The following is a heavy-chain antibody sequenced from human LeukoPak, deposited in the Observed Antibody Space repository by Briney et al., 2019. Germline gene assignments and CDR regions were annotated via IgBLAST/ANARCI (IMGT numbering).Heavy chain of an antibody. CDR2: ISYDGSNK. J-gene: IGHJ6*02. D-gene: IGHD6-13*01. CDR3: AKVVSSRGSLMDV. Sequence: PGGSLRLSCAASGFTFSSYGMHWVRQAPGKGLEWVAVISYDGSNKYYADSVKGRFTISRDNSKNTLYLQMNSLRAEDTAVYYCAKVVSSRGSLMDVWGQGTTVTVSS. CDR1: GFTFSSYG. V-gene: IGHV3-30*18.